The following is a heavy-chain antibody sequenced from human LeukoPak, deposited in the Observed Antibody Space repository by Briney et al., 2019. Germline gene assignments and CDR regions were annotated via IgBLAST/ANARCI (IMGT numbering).Heavy chain of an antibody. CDR3: AEDWTGTKPFDL. V-gene: IGHV3-23*01. Sequence: GGSLRLSCAASGFTFSSYAMSWVRQAPGKGPEWVSSISGSGDNTYYADSVKGRFTISRDNSKSTLYAQMNSLRAEDTAVYYCAEDWTGTKPFDLWGRGTLVTVSS. D-gene: IGHD3/OR15-3a*01. J-gene: IGHJ2*01. CDR1: GFTFSSYA. CDR2: ISGSGDNT.